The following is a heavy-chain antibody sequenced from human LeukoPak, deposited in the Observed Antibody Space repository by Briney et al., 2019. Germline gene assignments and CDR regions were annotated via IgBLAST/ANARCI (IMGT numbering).Heavy chain of an antibody. CDR3: ARPRITMMNPTDY. V-gene: IGHV1-2*02. J-gene: IGHJ4*02. CDR2: INPNSGGT. D-gene: IGHD3-22*01. CDR1: GYTFTGYY. Sequence: ASVKVSCKASGYTFTGYYMHGVRQAPGQGLEWMGWINPNSGGTNYAQKFQGRVTMTRDTSISTAYMELSRLRSDDTAVYYCARPRITMMNPTDYWGQGTLVTVSS.